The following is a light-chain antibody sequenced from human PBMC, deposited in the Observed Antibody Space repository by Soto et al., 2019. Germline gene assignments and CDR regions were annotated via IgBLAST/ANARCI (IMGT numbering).Light chain of an antibody. CDR3: QQYGSSSIT. Sequence: EIVLTQSPATMSLYPVERDTLSGRASQSVNSYLAWYQQRPGQAHRLLISGASNRATGIPARFSVIESGTDFTLTISGLEPEDCAVDYCQQYGSSSITFGQGTRVEIK. CDR1: QSVNSY. CDR2: GAS. V-gene: IGKV3-20*01. J-gene: IGKJ5*01.